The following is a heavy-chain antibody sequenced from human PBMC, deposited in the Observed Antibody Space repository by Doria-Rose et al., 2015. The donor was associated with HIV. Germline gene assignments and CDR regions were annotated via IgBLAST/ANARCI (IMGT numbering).Heavy chain of an antibody. CDR2: IFSDEER. J-gene: IGHJ4*02. Sequence: QVTLKESGPVLVKPTETLTLTCTVSGVSLSSPGMGVSWIRQPPGKAPEWLANIFSDEERSYKTSLKSRLTISRGTSKSQVVLTMTDMDPVDTATYYCARIKSSRWYHKYYFDFWGQGTLVIVSA. V-gene: IGHV2-26*01. D-gene: IGHD6-13*01. CDR3: ARIKSSRWYHKYYFDF. CDR1: GVSLSSPGMG.